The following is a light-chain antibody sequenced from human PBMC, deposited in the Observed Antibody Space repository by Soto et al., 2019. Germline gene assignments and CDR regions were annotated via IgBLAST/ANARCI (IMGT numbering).Light chain of an antibody. CDR2: EVS. V-gene: IGKV2-30*02. CDR3: LQGTHWPWT. Sequence: DVVMTQSPLFLPVTLGQPASISCRSSQSLIHSDGSTYLSWFQQRPGQSPRRLIYEVSDRDSGVPDRFTGSGSGTDFTLKISRVEAEDVGVYYCLQGTHWPWTFGQGTEVKIK. CDR1: QSLIHSDGSTY. J-gene: IGKJ1*01.